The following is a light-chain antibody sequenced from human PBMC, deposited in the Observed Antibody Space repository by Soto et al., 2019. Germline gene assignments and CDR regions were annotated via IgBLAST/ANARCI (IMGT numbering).Light chain of an antibody. CDR3: QSYDSSLCGPVV. J-gene: IGLJ2*01. CDR1: SSNIGAGYD. Sequence: SVLTQPPSVSGAPGQRVTISCTGSSSNIGAGYDVQWYQQVPGTAPKLLISGNTNRPSGVPDRFSGSKSGTSASLAITGLQAEDEADYYCQSYDSSLCGPVVFGGGTKLTVL. CDR2: GNT. V-gene: IGLV1-40*01.